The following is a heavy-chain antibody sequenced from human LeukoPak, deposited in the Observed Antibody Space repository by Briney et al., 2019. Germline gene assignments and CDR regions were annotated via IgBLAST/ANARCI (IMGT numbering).Heavy chain of an antibody. Sequence: PSETLSLTCTVSGGSISISNYYWGWIRRPPGRGLEWIGSISYSGTYYNPSLKSRLTISVDTSKNHFSLNLRSVTAADTAVYYCARRTSNPVGAIDYWGQGTLVTVSS. J-gene: IGHJ4*02. CDR3: ARRTSNPVGAIDY. CDR2: ISYSGT. V-gene: IGHV4-39*01. D-gene: IGHD1-26*01. CDR1: GGSISISNYY.